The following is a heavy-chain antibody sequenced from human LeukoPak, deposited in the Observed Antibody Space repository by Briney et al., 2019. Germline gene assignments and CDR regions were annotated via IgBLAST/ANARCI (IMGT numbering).Heavy chain of an antibody. D-gene: IGHD2-8*01. J-gene: IGHJ6*03. CDR3: ARGTRCTNGVRYSHYYYYMDV. CDR2: INHSGST. V-gene: IGHV4-34*01. Sequence: PSETLSLTCAVYGGSFSGYYWSWIRQPPGKGLEWIGEINHSGSTNYNPSLKSRVTISVDTSKNQFSLKLSSVTAADTAVYYCARGTRCTNGVRYSHYYYYMDVWGKGTTVTVSS. CDR1: GGSFSGYY.